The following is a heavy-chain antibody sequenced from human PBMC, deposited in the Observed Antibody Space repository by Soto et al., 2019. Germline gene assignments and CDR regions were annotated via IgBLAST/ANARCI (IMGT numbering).Heavy chain of an antibody. Sequence: PVGSLRLSCAASGFTFSSYAMSWVRQAPGKGLEWVSAISGSGGNTYYADSVKGRFTISRDNSKNTLYLQMNSLRAEDTAIYYCAKLGSSSWSPHYYFDYWGQGTLVTVSS. CDR2: ISGSGGNT. CDR3: AKLGSSSWSPHYYFDY. D-gene: IGHD2-2*01. V-gene: IGHV3-23*01. J-gene: IGHJ4*02. CDR1: GFTFSSYA.